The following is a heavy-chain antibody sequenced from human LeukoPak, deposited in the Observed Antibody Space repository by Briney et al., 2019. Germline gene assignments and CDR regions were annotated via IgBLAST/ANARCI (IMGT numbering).Heavy chain of an antibody. D-gene: IGHD3-3*01. CDR3: ARVYTIFGVVIPNFDY. Sequence: ASVKVSCKASGYTFTGYYMHWMRQAPGHGLEWMGWINPNSGGTNYAQKFQGRVTMTRDTSISTAYMELSRLRSEDTAVYYCARVYTIFGVVIPNFDYWGQGTLVTVSS. J-gene: IGHJ4*02. CDR2: INPNSGGT. V-gene: IGHV1-2*02. CDR1: GYTFTGYY.